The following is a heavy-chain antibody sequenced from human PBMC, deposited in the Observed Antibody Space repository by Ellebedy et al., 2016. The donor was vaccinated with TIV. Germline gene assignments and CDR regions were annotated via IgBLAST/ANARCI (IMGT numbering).Heavy chain of an antibody. CDR2: ISYDGNNK. CDR1: GFILGSFG. J-gene: IGHJ6*02. CDR3: AKEGYDIMTGEQFHGMDV. Sequence: GGSLRLSCAASGFILGSFGMHWVRQAPGKGLEWLAFISYDGNNKYIADPAKGRLTISRANSMNALYLQMDSLRAEDTAVYYCAKEGYDIMTGEQFHGMDVWGQGTTVTVSS. D-gene: IGHD3-9*01. V-gene: IGHV3-30*18.